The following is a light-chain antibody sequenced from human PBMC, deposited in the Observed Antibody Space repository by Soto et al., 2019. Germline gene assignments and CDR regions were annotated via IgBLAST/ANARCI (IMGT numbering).Light chain of an antibody. J-gene: IGLJ2*01. CDR3: SSYTNSSTLVG. Sequence: QSALTQPASVSGSPGQSITISCTGTSSDVGGYNFVSWYQHHPGKAPKLIIYEVSNWPSGVSNRFSASKSGNTASLTISGLQAEDEADYYCSSYTNSSTLVGFGGGTKLTVL. CDR1: SSDVGGYNF. V-gene: IGLV2-14*01. CDR2: EVS.